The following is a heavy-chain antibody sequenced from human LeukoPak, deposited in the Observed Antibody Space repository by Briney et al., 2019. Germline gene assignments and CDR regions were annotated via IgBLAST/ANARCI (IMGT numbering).Heavy chain of an antibody. CDR3: ARGTGYCSSTSCNNWFDP. V-gene: IGHV1-2*02. J-gene: IGHJ5*02. D-gene: IGHD2-2*01. CDR1: GYTFTGYY. Sequence: ASVKVSCKGSGYTFTGYYMHWVRQAPGQGLEWMGWINPNSGGTNYAQKFQGRVTMTRDTSISTAYMELSRLRSDDTAVYYCARGTGYCSSTSCNNWFDPWGQGTLVTVSS. CDR2: INPNSGGT.